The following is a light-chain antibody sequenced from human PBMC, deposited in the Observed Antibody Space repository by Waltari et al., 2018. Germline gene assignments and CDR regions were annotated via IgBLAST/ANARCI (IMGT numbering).Light chain of an antibody. CDR3: HQFYGNPWT. V-gene: IGKV4-1*01. J-gene: IGKJ1*01. Sequence: DIVMTQSPESLAVSLGERATIHCKSSQSVFYSLNNKDCLSWYQQKPGQPPKLLISGTTGRESGVPERFSGSGSGTDFTLTISSLQAEDVAVYYCHQFYGNPWTFGQGTKVEI. CDR1: QSVFYSLNNKDC. CDR2: GTT.